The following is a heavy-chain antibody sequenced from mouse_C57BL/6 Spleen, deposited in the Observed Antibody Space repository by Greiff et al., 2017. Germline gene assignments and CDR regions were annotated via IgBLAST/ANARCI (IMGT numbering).Heavy chain of an antibody. D-gene: IGHD1-1*01. J-gene: IGHJ2*01. CDR2: INPGSGGT. CDR3: ASHYGSSPFDY. V-gene: IGHV1-54*01. CDR1: GYAFTNYL. Sequence: QVQLQQSGAELVRPGTSVKVSCKASGYAFTNYLIEWVKQRPGPGLEWIGVINPGSGGTNYNEKFKGKATLTADKSSSTAYMQLSSLTSEDSAVYFCASHYGSSPFDYWGQGTTLTVSS.